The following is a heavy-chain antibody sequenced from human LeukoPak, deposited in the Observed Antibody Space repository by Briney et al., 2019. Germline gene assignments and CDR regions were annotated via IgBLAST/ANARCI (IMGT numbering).Heavy chain of an antibody. V-gene: IGHV4-34*01. CDR1: GGSFSGYY. CDR2: INHSGST. Sequence: SETLSVTCADSGGSFSGYYWSWIRQPPGKGLEWIGEINHSGSTNNNPSLKSRVTIPVDTSKNQFSLKLSSVTAADTAVYYCARDNSVGDNAWWFDPWGQGTLVTVSS. J-gene: IGHJ5*02. CDR3: ARDNSVGDNAWWFDP. D-gene: IGHD1-26*01.